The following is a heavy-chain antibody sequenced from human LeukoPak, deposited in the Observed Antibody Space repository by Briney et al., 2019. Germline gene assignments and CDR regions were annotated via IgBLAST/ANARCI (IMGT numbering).Heavy chain of an antibody. J-gene: IGHJ4*02. CDR2: ISAYNGNT. V-gene: IGHV1-18*01. CDR3: ARGLDGPYGSGSYYFDY. Sequence: ASVKVSCKASGYTFTSYGISWVRQAPGQGLEWMGWISAYNGNTNYAQKLQGRVTMTTDTSTSTAYMELRSLRSDDTAVYYCARGLDGPYGSGSYYFDYWGQGTLVTVSS. CDR1: GYTFTSYG. D-gene: IGHD3-10*01.